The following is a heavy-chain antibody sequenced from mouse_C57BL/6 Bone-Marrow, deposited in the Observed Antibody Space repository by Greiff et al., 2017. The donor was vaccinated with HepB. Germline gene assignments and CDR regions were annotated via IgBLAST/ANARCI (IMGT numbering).Heavy chain of an antibody. J-gene: IGHJ2*01. V-gene: IGHV1-50*01. CDR1: GYTFTSYW. Sequence: QVQLKQPGAELVKPGASVKLSCKASGYTFTSYWMQWVKQRPGQGLEWIGEIDPSDSYTNYNQKFKGKATLTVDTSSSTAYTQLSSLTSEDSAVYYCARHYSNYVGYWGQGTTLTVSS. CDR3: ARHYSNYVGY. CDR2: IDPSDSYT. D-gene: IGHD2-5*01.